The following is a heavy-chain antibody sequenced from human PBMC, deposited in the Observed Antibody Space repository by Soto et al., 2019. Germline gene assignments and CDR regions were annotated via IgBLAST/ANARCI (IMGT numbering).Heavy chain of an antibody. CDR1: AGSINTGASS. D-gene: IGHD6-19*01. CDR3: AGLSGWYYFDY. V-gene: IGHV4-30-2*01. Sequence: SETLSLTCSVYAGSINTGASSWAWVRQPPGEGLDFIGYIYHGETTFLNPSLRSRLIISVDRSKNQFSLKLSSVTAADTAVYYCAGLSGWYYFDYWGQGTLVTVSS. J-gene: IGHJ4*02. CDR2: IYHGETT.